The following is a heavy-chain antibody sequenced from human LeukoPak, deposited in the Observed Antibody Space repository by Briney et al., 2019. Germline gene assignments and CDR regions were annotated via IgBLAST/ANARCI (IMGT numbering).Heavy chain of an antibody. CDR2: IYYSGST. V-gene: IGHV4-39*07. Sequence: PSETLSLTCTVSGGSISSSSYYWGWIRQPPGKGLEWIGSIYYSGSTYYNPSLKSRVTISVDTSKNQFSLKLSSVTAEDTAVYYCARDGPQHGIAAAYELGYWGQGTLVTVSS. J-gene: IGHJ4*02. CDR3: ARDGPQHGIAAAYELGY. CDR1: GGSISSSSYY. D-gene: IGHD6-13*01.